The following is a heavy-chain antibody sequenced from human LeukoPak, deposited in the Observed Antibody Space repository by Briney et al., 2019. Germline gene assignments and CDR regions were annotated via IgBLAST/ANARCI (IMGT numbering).Heavy chain of an antibody. V-gene: IGHV3-21*01. CDR2: ISSSSSYI. D-gene: IGHD1-26*01. CDR1: GFTFSSYS. Sequence: PGGSLRRSCAASGFTFSSYSMNWVRQAPGKGLEGVSSISSSSSYIYYADSVKVRFTIARDNAKNSLYLQMNSLRAEDTAVYYCARAGGSYGYYFDYWGQGTLVTVSS. J-gene: IGHJ4*02. CDR3: ARAGGSYGYYFDY.